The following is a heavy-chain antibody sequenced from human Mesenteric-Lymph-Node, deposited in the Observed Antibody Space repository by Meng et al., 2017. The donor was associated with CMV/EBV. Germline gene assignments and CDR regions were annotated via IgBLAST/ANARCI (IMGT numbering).Heavy chain of an antibody. CDR1: GFTFSSYW. D-gene: IGHD1-20*01. CDR2: IKRDGSEE. CDR3: ARRAGGITRTYFDY. Sequence: GGSLRLSCAASGFTFSSYWMTWVRQAPGKGLEWVANIKRDGSEEYYVASVKGRFTISRDNAKNSLYLQMNSLRAEDTAFYYCARRAGGITRTYFDYWGQGTLVTVSS. V-gene: IGHV3-7*01. J-gene: IGHJ4*02.